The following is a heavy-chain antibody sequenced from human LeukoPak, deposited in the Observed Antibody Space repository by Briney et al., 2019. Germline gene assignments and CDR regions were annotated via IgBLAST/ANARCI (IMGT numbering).Heavy chain of an antibody. CDR2: INPNSGGT. CDR1: GYTFTGYY. Sequence: ASVKVSCKASGYTFTGYYMHWVRQAPGQVLEWMGWINPNSGGTNYAQKFQGRVTMTRDTSISAAYMELSRLRSDDTAVYYCARNQYSGDWFDPWGQGTLVTVSS. D-gene: IGHD2-21*01. CDR3: ARNQYSGDWFDP. J-gene: IGHJ5*02. V-gene: IGHV1-2*02.